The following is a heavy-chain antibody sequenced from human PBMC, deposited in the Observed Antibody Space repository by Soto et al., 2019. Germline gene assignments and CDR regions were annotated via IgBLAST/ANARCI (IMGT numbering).Heavy chain of an antibody. V-gene: IGHV3-49*03. CDR3: TRSTVIGLGYCISTSCPLESMDV. D-gene: IGHD2-2*01. CDR1: GFTFGDYA. Sequence: GGSLRLSCTASGFTFGDYAMSWFRQAPGKGLEWVGFIRSKAYGGTTEYAASVKGRFTISRDDSKSIAYLQMNSLKTEDTAVYYCTRSTVIGLGYCISTSCPLESMDVWGQGTTVTVSS. J-gene: IGHJ6*02. CDR2: IRSKAYGGTT.